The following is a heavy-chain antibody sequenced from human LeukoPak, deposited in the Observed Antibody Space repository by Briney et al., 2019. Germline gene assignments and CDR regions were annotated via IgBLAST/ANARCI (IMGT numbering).Heavy chain of an antibody. CDR2: IYYSGST. V-gene: IGHV4-39*01. Sequence: SETLSLTCTVSGGSISSSSYYWGWIRQPPGKGLEWIGSIYYSGSTYYNPSLKSRVTISVDTSKNQFSLKLSSVTAADTAVYYCASVKSAGYSSGWYSNWFDPWGQGILVTVSS. CDR1: GGSISSSSYY. CDR3: ASVKSAGYSSGWYSNWFDP. D-gene: IGHD6-19*01. J-gene: IGHJ5*02.